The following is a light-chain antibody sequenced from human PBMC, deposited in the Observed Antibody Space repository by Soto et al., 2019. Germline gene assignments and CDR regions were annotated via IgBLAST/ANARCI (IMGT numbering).Light chain of an antibody. Sequence: EIVLTQSPGTLSLSPGERATLSCRASQSVSSSYLAWYQQKPGQAPRFLIYGASSRATGIPDRFSGSGSGTDFTLTISRLEPEDFAVYYCQQYGSSPTTFGQGTRLEIK. CDR3: QQYGSSPTT. J-gene: IGKJ5*01. V-gene: IGKV3-20*01. CDR2: GAS. CDR1: QSVSSSY.